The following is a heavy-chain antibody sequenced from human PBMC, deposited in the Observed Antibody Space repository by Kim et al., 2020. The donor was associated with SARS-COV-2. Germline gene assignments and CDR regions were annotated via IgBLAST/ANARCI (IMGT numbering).Heavy chain of an antibody. V-gene: IGHV4-39*01. CDR3: ARHVRSSSWYVWFDP. CDR1: GGSISSSSYY. J-gene: IGHJ5*02. Sequence: SETLSLTCTVSGGSISSSSYYWGWIRQPPGKGLEWIGSIYYSGSTYYNPSLKSRVTISVDTSKNQFSLKLSSVTAADTAVYYCARHVRSSSWYVWFDPWG. D-gene: IGHD6-13*01. CDR2: IYYSGST.